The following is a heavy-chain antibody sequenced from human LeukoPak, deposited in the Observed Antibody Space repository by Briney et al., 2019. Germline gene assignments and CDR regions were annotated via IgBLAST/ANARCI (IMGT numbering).Heavy chain of an antibody. D-gene: IGHD3-22*01. CDR3: ASLSHYYDSSGYPPAGY. J-gene: IGHJ4*02. CDR1: GGSISSSNW. CDR2: IYHSGST. V-gene: IGHV4-4*02. Sequence: PSGTLSLTCAVSGGSISSSNWWSWVRQPPGKGLEWIGEIYHSGSTNYNPSLKSRVTISVDKSKNQFSLKLSSVTAADTAVYYCASLSHYYDSSGYPPAGYWGQGTLVTVSS.